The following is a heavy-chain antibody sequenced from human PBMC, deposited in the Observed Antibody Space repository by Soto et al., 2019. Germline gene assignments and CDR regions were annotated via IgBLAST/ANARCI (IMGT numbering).Heavy chain of an antibody. CDR2: ISYDGSNK. Sequence: HPAGSLTLSCAVSGFTFSSYGIHWVRQAPGKGLEWVAVISYDGSNKYYADSVKGRFTISRDNSKNTQYLQMNSLRAEDTAVYYGAKEKDGYNLYYFDYWGQGTLVTVSS. D-gene: IGHD5-12*01. J-gene: IGHJ4*02. CDR1: GFTFSSYG. V-gene: IGHV3-30*18. CDR3: AKEKDGYNLYYFDY.